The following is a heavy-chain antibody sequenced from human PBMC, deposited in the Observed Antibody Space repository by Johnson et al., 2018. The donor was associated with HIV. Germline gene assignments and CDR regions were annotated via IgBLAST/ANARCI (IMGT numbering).Heavy chain of an antibody. V-gene: IGHV3-30-3*01. Sequence: QVQLVESGGGVVQPGRSLRLSCAASGFTFSSYAMHWVRQAPGKGLEWVAVISYDGSNKYYADSVKGRFTISRDNSKNTLYLQMNSLRAEDTAVYYCARELEFGDLRKNDAFDMWGQGTMVTVSS. CDR3: ARELEFGDLRKNDAFDM. J-gene: IGHJ3*02. D-gene: IGHD4-17*01. CDR2: ISYDGSNK. CDR1: GFTFSSYA.